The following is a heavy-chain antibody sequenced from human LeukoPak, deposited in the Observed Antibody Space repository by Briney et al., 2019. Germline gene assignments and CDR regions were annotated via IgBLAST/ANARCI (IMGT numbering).Heavy chain of an antibody. J-gene: IGHJ4*02. V-gene: IGHV3-23*01. CDR2: ISGSGGST. D-gene: IGHD3-3*01. CDR3: AKFSITIFGVVTQPFDY. Sequence: GGSLRLSCAASGFTFSSYAMSWVRQAPGKGLEWVSAISGSGGSTYYADSVKGRFTISRDNSKNTLYLQMNSLRAEDTAVYYCAKFSITIFGVVTQPFDYWGQGTLVTVSS. CDR1: GFTFSSYA.